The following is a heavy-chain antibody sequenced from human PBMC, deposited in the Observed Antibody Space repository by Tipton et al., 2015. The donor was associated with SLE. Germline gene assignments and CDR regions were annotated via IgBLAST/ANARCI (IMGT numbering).Heavy chain of an antibody. CDR3: TRDPGQDYYNGLDV. CDR2: ISYDGSKR. CDR1: GFTFSSYA. Sequence: SLRLSCAASGFTFSSYAMHWVRQAPGKGLEWVAVISYDGSKRYYADSVKGRFTISRDNSKNTLFLQMNSLRAEDTVVYYCTRDPGQDYYNGLDVWGQGTTVTVSS. J-gene: IGHJ6*02. V-gene: IGHV3-30*04.